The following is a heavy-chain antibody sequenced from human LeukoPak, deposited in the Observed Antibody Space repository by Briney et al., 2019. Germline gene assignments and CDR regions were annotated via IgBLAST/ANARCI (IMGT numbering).Heavy chain of an antibody. V-gene: IGHV3-23*01. J-gene: IGHJ4*02. D-gene: IGHD6-19*01. Sequence: GGSLRLSCAASGFTFSNYAMSWVRQAPGKGLEWVSTLTGDGDSTYYTDSVQGRFTISRDNSKNTLYLQMNSLRADDTAVYYCAKSLSSGWSFHYFDYWGQGTLVTVSS. CDR1: GFTFSNYA. CDR2: LTGDGDST. CDR3: AKSLSSGWSFHYFDY.